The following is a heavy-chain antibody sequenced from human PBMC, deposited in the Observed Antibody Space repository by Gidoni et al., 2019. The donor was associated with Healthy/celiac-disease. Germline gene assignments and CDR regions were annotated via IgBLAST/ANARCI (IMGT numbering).Heavy chain of an antibody. CDR3: ARHPAAIAWFDP. CDR1: VGSISSSSYY. Sequence: QLQLQESGPGLVMPSETLSLTCTVSVGSISSSSYYWGWVRLPPGKGLEWIGSIYYGGDSYYNPSLKSRATISVDTSKNQFSLNLNSVTAADMAVYYCARHPAAIAWFDPWGQGTLVIVSS. D-gene: IGHD2-2*01. J-gene: IGHJ5*02. CDR2: IYYGGDS. V-gene: IGHV4-39*01.